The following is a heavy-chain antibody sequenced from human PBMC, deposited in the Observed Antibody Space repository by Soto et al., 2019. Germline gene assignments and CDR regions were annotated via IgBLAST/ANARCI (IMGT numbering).Heavy chain of an antibody. CDR3: ARDGGIFGVVDY. J-gene: IGHJ4*02. CDR1: GGSISSGGYY. D-gene: IGHD3-3*01. CDR2: IYYSGRT. Sequence: QVQLQESGPGLVKPSQTLSLTCTVSGGSISSGGYYWSWIRQHPGKGLEWIGYIYYSGRTYYNPSLKSRVTISVDTSKNQFSLKLSSVTAADTAVYYCARDGGIFGVVDYWGQGTLVTVSS. V-gene: IGHV4-31*03.